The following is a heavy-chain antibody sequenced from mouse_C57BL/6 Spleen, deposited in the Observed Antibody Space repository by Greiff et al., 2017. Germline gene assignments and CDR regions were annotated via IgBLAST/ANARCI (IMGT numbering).Heavy chain of an antibody. V-gene: IGHV1-55*01. CDR2: IYPGSGST. CDR3: ARSRDYDEGYYFDY. CDR1: GYTFTSYW. J-gene: IGHJ2*01. Sequence: QVQLQQPGAELVKPGASVKMSCKASGYTFTSYWITWVTQRPGQGLEWIGDIYPGSGSTNYNEKFKSKATLTVDTSSSTAYMQLSSLTSEDSAVYYCARSRDYDEGYYFDYWGQGTTLTVSS. D-gene: IGHD2-4*01.